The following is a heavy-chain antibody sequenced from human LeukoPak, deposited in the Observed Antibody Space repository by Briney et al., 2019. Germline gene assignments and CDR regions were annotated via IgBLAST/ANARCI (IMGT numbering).Heavy chain of an antibody. Sequence: QPGGSLRLSCAASGFTFSSYAMSWVRQAPGKGLEWVSAISGSGGSTYYADSVKGRFTTSRDNSKNTLYLQMNSLRAEDTAVYYCAKDGLAYYDPGKIWGQGTLVTVSS. CDR3: AKDGLAYYDPGKI. V-gene: IGHV3-23*01. J-gene: IGHJ4*02. CDR1: GFTFSSYA. CDR2: ISGSGGST. D-gene: IGHD3-3*01.